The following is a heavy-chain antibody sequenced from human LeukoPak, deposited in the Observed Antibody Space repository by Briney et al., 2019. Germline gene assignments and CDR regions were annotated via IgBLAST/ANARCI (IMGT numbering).Heavy chain of an antibody. V-gene: IGHV3-15*01. Sequence: GGSLRLSCAASGCTFSNAWMTWVRQAPGKGLEWVGRIKSKTDGGTTAYAAPVKGRFIISRDDSINSLYLEMNSLKTEDTAVYYCTTLRGGFEYWGQGSLVTVSS. CDR1: GCTFSNAW. CDR2: IKSKTDGGTT. CDR3: TTLRGGFEY. D-gene: IGHD3-16*01. J-gene: IGHJ4*02.